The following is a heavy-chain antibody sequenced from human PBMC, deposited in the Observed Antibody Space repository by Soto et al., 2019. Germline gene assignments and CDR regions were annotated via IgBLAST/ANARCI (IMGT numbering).Heavy chain of an antibody. CDR3: AKAGRIVVVVAATSDY. CDR2: ISGSGGST. V-gene: IGHV3-23*01. J-gene: IGHJ4*02. Sequence: EVQLLESGGGLVQPGGSLRLSCAASGFTFSSYAMSWVRQAPGKGLEWVSAISGSGGSTYYADSVKGRFTISRDNSKYTLYLELNGLGDEDTAVYYCAKAGRIVVVVAATSDYWGQGALVTVSS. D-gene: IGHD2-15*01. CDR1: GFTFSSYA.